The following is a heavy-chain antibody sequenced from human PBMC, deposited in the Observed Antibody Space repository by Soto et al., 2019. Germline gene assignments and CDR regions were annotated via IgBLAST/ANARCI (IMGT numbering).Heavy chain of an antibody. V-gene: IGHV1-2*02. J-gene: IGHJ4*02. CDR3: ARDATVVTSCDY. CDR2: INPNSGGK. D-gene: IGHD2-21*02. CDR1: GDAFTGYY. Sequence: SSVKVSCKASGDAFTGYYMHWVRQAPGQGLEWMGWINPNSGGKNYAQKFQGRVTMTRDTSISTAYMELSRLRSDDTAVYYCARDATVVTSCDYWGQGTLVTVS.